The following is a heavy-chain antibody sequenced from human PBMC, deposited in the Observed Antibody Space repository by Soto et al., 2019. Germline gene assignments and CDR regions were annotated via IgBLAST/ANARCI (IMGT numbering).Heavy chain of an antibody. CDR1: GGTFSSHS. J-gene: IGHJ4*02. V-gene: IGHV1-69*06. D-gene: IGHD4-17*01. Sequence: VQLMQSGAEVKKPGSSVKVSCKASGGTFSSHSINWVRQAPGQGLEWMGGVIPLFGTTNYAHNFKGRVTITTYKSTSTVYMSLNSLRANDTYVYSCAREVGYGDYSASLLDWGQGSQVTVSS. CDR2: VIPLFGTT. CDR3: AREVGYGDYSASLLD.